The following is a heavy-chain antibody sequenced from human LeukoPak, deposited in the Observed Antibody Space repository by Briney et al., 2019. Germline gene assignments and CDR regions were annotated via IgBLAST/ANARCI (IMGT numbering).Heavy chain of an antibody. V-gene: IGHV1-18*01. CDR3: ARDPPRIVVVVAATNYYGMDV. J-gene: IGHJ6*02. Sequence: ASVKVSCKASGYTFTSYGISWVRQAPGQGLEWMGWICAYNGNTNYARKLQGRVTMTTDTSTSTAYMELRSLRSDDTAVYYCARDPPRIVVVVAATNYYGMDVWGQGTTVTVSS. D-gene: IGHD2-15*01. CDR1: GYTFTSYG. CDR2: ICAYNGNT.